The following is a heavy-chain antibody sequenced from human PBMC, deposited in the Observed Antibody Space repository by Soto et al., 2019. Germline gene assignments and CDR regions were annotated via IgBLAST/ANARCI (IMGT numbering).Heavy chain of an antibody. V-gene: IGHV4-34*01. CDR2: VNHSGSA. CDR1: IDSFRFYS. D-gene: IGHD2-2*01. J-gene: IGHJ3*02. Sequence: LETLSLTCAVYIDSFRFYSWTWIRQPPGKGLEWIGEVNHSGSANYNPSLKSRVTISVDTSKNQFSLKLSSVTAADTAVYYCARDSTRRGSCDIWGQGTMVTVSS. CDR3: ARDSTRRGSCDI.